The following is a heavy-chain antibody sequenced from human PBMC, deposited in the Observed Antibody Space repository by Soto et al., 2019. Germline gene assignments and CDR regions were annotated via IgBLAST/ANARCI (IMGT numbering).Heavy chain of an antibody. D-gene: IGHD5-18*01. CDR3: ARNRGYSQGD. V-gene: IGHV4-4*02. CDR2: FYDSGTT. J-gene: IGHJ4*02. CDR1: GDSINGNY. Sequence: QVQLQESGPGLVKPSGTLSLTCTVSGDSINGNYWSWVRQPPGKGPEWIGEFYDSGTTYYNPSLNSRATISLDKSKNQFSLNLNSVTAADTAVYYCARNRGYSQGDWGPGTLVIVSS.